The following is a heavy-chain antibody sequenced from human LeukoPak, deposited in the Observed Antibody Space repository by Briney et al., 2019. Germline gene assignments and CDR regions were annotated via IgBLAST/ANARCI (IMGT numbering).Heavy chain of an antibody. Sequence: SETLSLTCTVSGGSISSYYWSWIRQPPGKGLEWIGYIYYSGSTNYNPSLKSRVTISVDTSKNQFSLKLSSVTAADTAVYYCARGPAYSSNWDYYYGMDVWGQGTTVTVSS. V-gene: IGHV4-59*01. D-gene: IGHD6-13*01. J-gene: IGHJ6*02. CDR3: ARGPAYSSNWDYYYGMDV. CDR1: GGSISSYY. CDR2: IYYSGST.